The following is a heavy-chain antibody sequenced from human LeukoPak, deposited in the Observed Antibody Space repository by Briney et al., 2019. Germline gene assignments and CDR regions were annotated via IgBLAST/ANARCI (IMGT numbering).Heavy chain of an antibody. Sequence: ASVKVSCKASGGTFSSYAISWVRQAPGQGLEWMGWMNPNSGNTGYAQKFQGGVTMTRNTSISTAYMELSSLRSEDTAVYYCARRYCSGGSCYSRYYYYGMDVWGQGTTVTVSS. CDR2: MNPNSGNT. CDR3: ARRYCSGGSCYSRYYYYGMDV. J-gene: IGHJ6*02. V-gene: IGHV1-8*02. D-gene: IGHD2-15*01. CDR1: GGTFSSYA.